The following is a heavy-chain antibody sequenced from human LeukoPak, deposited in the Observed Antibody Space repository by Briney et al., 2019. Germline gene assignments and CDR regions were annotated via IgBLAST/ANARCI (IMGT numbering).Heavy chain of an antibody. D-gene: IGHD6-13*01. CDR1: GFTVSSNY. V-gene: IGHV3-53*01. CDR2: IYSGGGT. CDR3: ARYYSSSWYDGGYFDY. Sequence: GGSLRLSCAASGFTVSSNYMSWVRQAPGKGLEGVSVIYSGGGTYYADSVKGRFTISRDNSKNTLYLQMNSLRAEDTAVYYCARYYSSSWYDGGYFDYWGQGTLVTVSS. J-gene: IGHJ4*02.